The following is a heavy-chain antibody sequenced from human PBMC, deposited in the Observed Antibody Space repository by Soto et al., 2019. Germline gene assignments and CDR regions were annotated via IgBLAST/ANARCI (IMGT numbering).Heavy chain of an antibody. V-gene: IGHV1-69*08. CDR2: IIPILGIA. Sequence: QVQLVQSGAEVKKPGSSVKVSCKASGGTFSSYTISWVRQAPGQGLEWMGRIIPILGIANYAQKFQGRVTSTADKSTSTAYMELSSLRSEDTAVYYCARENNSGSYYLGFDYWGQGTLVTVSS. J-gene: IGHJ4*02. D-gene: IGHD1-26*01. CDR1: GGTFSSYT. CDR3: ARENNSGSYYLGFDY.